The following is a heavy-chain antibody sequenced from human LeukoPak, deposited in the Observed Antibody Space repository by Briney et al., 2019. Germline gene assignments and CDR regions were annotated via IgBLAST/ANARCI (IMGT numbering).Heavy chain of an antibody. D-gene: IGHD3-22*01. Sequence: SEALSLTCTVSGGSISSYYWSWIRQPPGKGLEWIGYIYYSGSTNYNPSLKSRVTISVDTSKNQFSLKLSSVTAADTAVYYCARDRSSGYYYTFDYWGQGTLVTVSS. CDR3: ARDRSSGYYYTFDY. CDR1: GGSISSYY. J-gene: IGHJ4*02. V-gene: IGHV4-59*01. CDR2: IYYSGST.